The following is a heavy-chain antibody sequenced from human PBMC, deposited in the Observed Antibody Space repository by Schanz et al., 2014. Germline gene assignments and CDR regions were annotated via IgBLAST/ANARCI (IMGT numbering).Heavy chain of an antibody. Sequence: EVQLVESGGGLVQPGGSLRLSCEASGFTFSGYWMSWVRQAPGEGLVWVSSIGILGDTYYGDSVKGRFTISRDSLHMNDVIGGDTAVYYCARGGSNREFYTVMDVWGRGTTVTVS. V-gene: IGHV3-23*04. CDR3: ARGGSNREFYTVMDV. J-gene: IGHJ6*02. D-gene: IGHD3-10*01. CDR1: GFTFSGYW. CDR2: IGILGDT.